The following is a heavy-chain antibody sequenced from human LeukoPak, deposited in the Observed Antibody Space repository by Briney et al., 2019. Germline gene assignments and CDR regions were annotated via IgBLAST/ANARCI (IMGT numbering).Heavy chain of an antibody. Sequence: PGGSLRLSCAASGFTFSSYAMSWVRQAPGKGLEWVAVISYDGNNKYYADSVKGRFTISRDNSKNTLFLQMNSLRAEDTAVYYCAKDQDYDSSGYYYYYYGMDVWGQGTTVTVSS. D-gene: IGHD3-22*01. V-gene: IGHV3-30*18. J-gene: IGHJ6*02. CDR3: AKDQDYDSSGYYYYYYGMDV. CDR2: ISYDGNNK. CDR1: GFTFSSYA.